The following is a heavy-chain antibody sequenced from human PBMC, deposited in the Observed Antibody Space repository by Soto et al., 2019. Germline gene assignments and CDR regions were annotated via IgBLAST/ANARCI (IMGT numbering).Heavy chain of an antibody. J-gene: IGHJ6*02. CDR2: IKNKADGGAA. D-gene: IGHD3-22*01. CDR3: AKDREDSSGYYYFYYYYGMDV. CDR1: GITFTNAW. Sequence: EVQLVESGGDLVKPGGCLRLSCVTSGITFTNAWMSWVRQAPGKGLEWVGRIKNKADGGAADYAAPVRGRFTISRDDSKSTLYLQMNSLRAEDTAVYYCAKDREDSSGYYYFYYYYGMDVWGQGTTVTVSS. V-gene: IGHV3-15*01.